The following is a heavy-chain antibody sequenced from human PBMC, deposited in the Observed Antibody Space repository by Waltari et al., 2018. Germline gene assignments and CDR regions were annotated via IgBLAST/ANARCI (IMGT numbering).Heavy chain of an antibody. D-gene: IGHD4-4*01. J-gene: IGHJ4*02. V-gene: IGHV3-74*01. CDR1: GFTFSNHW. Sequence: EVQLVESGGGLVQPGGSLRLSCVASGFTFSNHWLHWVRQAPGKGLVWVSRINMDGRTTNYADSVRGRFTISRDNAKSTLYLQMNSLRVEDTAVYYCATSPHESNYYWGQGTLVTVSS. CDR2: INMDGRTT. CDR3: ATSPHESNYY.